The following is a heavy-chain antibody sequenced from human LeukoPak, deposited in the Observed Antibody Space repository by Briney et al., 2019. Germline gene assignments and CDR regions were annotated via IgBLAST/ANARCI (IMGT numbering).Heavy chain of an antibody. Sequence: PGGSLSLSCAASGFTLSSNYMSWVRQAPGKGLEWGSDIDSGGSTYYAASVKGRFTISRDNSKNTLYLQMNSLRAEDTAVYYCARESVAGYYFDYWGQGTLVTVSS. CDR3: ARESVAGYYFDY. V-gene: IGHV3-53*01. D-gene: IGHD6-19*01. J-gene: IGHJ4*02. CDR1: GFTLSSNY. CDR2: IDSGGST.